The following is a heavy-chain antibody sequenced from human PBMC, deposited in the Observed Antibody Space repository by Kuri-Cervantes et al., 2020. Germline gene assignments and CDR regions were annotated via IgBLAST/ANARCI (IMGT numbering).Heavy chain of an antibody. CDR2: ISYDGSNK. J-gene: IGHJ3*02. CDR3: ARDRGVAYPDAFDI. D-gene: IGHD5-12*01. CDR1: GFTFSSYA. Sequence: GESLKISCAASGFTFSSYAMHWVRQAPGKGLGWVAVISYDGSNKYYADSVKGRFTISRDNSKNTLYLQMNSLRAEDTAVYYCARDRGVAYPDAFDIWGQGTMVTVSS. V-gene: IGHV3-30*07.